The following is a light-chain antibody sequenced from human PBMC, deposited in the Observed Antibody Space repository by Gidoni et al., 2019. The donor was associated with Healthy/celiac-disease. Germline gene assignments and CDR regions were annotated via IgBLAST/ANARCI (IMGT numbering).Light chain of an antibody. CDR3: QQRSNWPT. CDR2: DAS. CDR1: QSVSSY. V-gene: IGKV3-11*01. J-gene: IGKJ4*01. Sequence: PGERATLSCRASQSVSSYLAWYQQKPGQAPRLLIYDASNRATGIPARFSGSGSGTDFTLTISSLEPEEFAVYYCQQRSNWPTFGGGTKVEIK.